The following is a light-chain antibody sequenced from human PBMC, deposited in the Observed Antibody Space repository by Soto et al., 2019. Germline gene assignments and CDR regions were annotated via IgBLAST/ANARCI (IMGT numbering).Light chain of an antibody. CDR2: DAS. CDR1: ESVSSY. J-gene: IGKJ4*01. V-gene: IGKV3-11*01. Sequence: EIVLTQSPVTLSLSPGNRATLSCRASESVSSYLVWYQQKPGQAPRRLIYDASNRATGILARFSGSGSGTDFTLTITSLEPEDFAVYYCQQRSNWPSTFGGGTKVEIK. CDR3: QQRSNWPST.